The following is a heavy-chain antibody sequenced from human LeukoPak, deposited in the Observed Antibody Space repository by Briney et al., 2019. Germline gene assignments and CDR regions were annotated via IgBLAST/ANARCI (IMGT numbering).Heavy chain of an antibody. CDR2: IWYDGSNK. V-gene: IGHV3-33*01. CDR3: ARDLRELYSTGYYFDY. J-gene: IGHJ4*02. CDR1: GFTFSSYG. D-gene: IGHD2-2*01. Sequence: GRSLRLSCAASGFTFSSYGLHWVRQAPGKGLEWVAVIWYDGSNKYYADSVKGRFTISRDNSKNTLYLQMNSLRAEDTAVYYCARDLRELYSTGYYFDYWGQGTLVTVSS.